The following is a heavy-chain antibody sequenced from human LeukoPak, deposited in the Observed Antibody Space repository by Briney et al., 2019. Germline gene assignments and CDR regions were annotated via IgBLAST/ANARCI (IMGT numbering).Heavy chain of an antibody. CDR3: ARVNGDYYYYYYMDV. CDR1: GGSISPYY. V-gene: IGHV4-59*08. J-gene: IGHJ6*03. D-gene: IGHD4-17*01. Sequence: PSETLSLTCTVSGGSISPYYWSWIRQPPGKGLEWIGYIYYSGSTNYNPSLKSRVTISVDTSKNQFSLKLSSVTAADTAVYYCARVNGDYYYYYYMDVWGKGTTVTISS. CDR2: IYYSGST.